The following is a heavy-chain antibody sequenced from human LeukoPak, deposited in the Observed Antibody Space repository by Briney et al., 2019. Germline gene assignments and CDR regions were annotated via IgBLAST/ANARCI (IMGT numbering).Heavy chain of an antibody. CDR2: INHSGST. Sequence: SETLSLTCTVSGGSISSSSYYWSWIRQPPGKGLEWIGEINHSGSTNYNPSLKSRVTISVDTSKNQFSLKLSSVTAADTAVYYCARLLAAADYWGQGTLVTVSS. V-gene: IGHV4-39*07. CDR1: GGSISSSSYY. CDR3: ARLLAAADY. J-gene: IGHJ4*02. D-gene: IGHD6-13*01.